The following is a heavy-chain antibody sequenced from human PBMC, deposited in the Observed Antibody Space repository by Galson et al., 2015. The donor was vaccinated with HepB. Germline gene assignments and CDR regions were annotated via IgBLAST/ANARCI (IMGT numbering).Heavy chain of an antibody. CDR2: ISTYDGNT. J-gene: IGHJ4*02. Sequence: SVKVSCKASGYTFTSYGISWVRQAPGQGLEWMGWISTYDGNTNYAQKLQGRFNMTTHTSTRTARKELRSLRSDDTAVYYCARVWATMIVVSSQYFDYWGQGTPVTVSS. CDR1: GYTFTSYG. D-gene: IGHD3-22*01. CDR3: ARVWATMIVVSSQYFDY. V-gene: IGHV1-18*04.